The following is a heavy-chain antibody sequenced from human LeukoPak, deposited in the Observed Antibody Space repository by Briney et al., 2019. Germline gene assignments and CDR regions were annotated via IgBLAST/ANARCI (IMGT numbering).Heavy chain of an antibody. Sequence: ASVKVSCKASGYTFTSYDINXXXXXXXXXXXXXXXXNXNXXXTGXAQKFQGRVTMTRNTSISTAYMELSSLRSEDTAVYYCARGGMGYDFWSGPAFYYYYMDVWGKGTTVTVSS. D-gene: IGHD3-3*01. V-gene: IGHV1-8*01. CDR3: ARGGMGYDFWSGPAFYYYYMDV. CDR2: XNXNXXXT. CDR1: GYTFTSYD. J-gene: IGHJ6*03.